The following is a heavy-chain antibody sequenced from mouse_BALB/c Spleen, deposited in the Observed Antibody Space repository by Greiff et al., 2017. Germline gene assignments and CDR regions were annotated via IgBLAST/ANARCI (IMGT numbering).Heavy chain of an antibody. D-gene: IGHD2-1*01. CDR1: GFSLTSYG. CDR3: ARDYYGNRDFDD. V-gene: IGHV2-9*02. J-gene: IGHJ2*01. CDR2: IWAGGST. Sequence: VKLQESGPGLVAPAQCLSISCTASGFSLTSYGVHWVRQPPGKGLEWLGVIWAGGSTNYNSALMSILSISKDNTKSQVFLKMNSLQTDDTAMYYCARDYYGNRDFDDWGQGTTLTVSS.